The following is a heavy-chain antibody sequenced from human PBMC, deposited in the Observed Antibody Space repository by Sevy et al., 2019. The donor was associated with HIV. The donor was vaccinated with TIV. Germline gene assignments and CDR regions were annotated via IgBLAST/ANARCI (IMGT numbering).Heavy chain of an antibody. D-gene: IGHD3-9*01. J-gene: IGHJ4*02. Sequence: ETLSLTCAASGFTFSSYSMSWVRQAPGKGLKWVSYISSSSSTIYYADSVKGRFTISRDNAKNSLYLQMNSLRDEDTAVYYCARGGKGHNYDILTGYEYYFDYWGQGTLVTVSS. CDR2: ISSSSSTI. CDR1: GFTFSSYS. V-gene: IGHV3-48*02. CDR3: ARGGKGHNYDILTGYEYYFDY.